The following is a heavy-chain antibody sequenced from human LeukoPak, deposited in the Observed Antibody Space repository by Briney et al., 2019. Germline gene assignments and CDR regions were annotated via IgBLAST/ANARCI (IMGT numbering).Heavy chain of an antibody. V-gene: IGHV3-23*01. CDR2: IAGSGGST. CDR1: GFTFSNYV. J-gene: IGHJ4*02. D-gene: IGHD3-22*01. CDR3: ARGEMDSSGYYLFDY. Sequence: PGGSLRLSCAASGFTFSNYVMSWVRQAPGKGLEWVSAIAGSGGSTYYADSVKGRFTISRDNSQNSLYLQMNSLRAEDTAVYYCARGEMDSSGYYLFDYWGQGTLVTVSS.